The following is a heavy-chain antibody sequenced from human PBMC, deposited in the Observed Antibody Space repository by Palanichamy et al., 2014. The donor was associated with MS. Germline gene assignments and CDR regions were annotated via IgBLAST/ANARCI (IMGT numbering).Heavy chain of an antibody. CDR2: IWYDGSKK. V-gene: IGHV3-33*01. J-gene: IGHJ4*02. D-gene: IGHD1-26*01. CDR1: GFTFSSHG. CDR3: ARDDGTYHLEY. Sequence: QMQLVESGGGVVQPGRSLRLSCAASGFTFSSHGFHWVRQAPGKGLEWVAVIWYDGSKKYYADSVKGRFTVSRDDSTNTLYLQMNSLRAEDTAVYYCARDDGTYHLEYWGQGTLVTVSS.